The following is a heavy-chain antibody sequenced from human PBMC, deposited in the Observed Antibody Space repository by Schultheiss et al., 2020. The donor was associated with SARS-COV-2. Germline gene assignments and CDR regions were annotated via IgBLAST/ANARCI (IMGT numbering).Heavy chain of an antibody. CDR3: AKVMGKDGYRDGPDR. V-gene: IGHV3-30*19. J-gene: IGHJ5*02. CDR2: VSNDGSNQ. CDR1: GFTFRNSG. Sequence: GGSLRLSCAASGFTFRNSGMHWVRQAPDKGLEWVAVVSNDGSNQDYADSVRGRFTISRDNSRNTLYLQMNGLRPEDTAVYYCAKVMGKDGYRDGPDRWGQGTLVTVSS. D-gene: IGHD5-24*01.